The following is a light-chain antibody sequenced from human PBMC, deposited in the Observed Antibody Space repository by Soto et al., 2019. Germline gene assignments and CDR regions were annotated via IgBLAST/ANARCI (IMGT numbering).Light chain of an antibody. CDR1: QSISAW. CDR3: QQYMSYPLT. CDR2: KAS. V-gene: IGKV1-5*03. Sequence: DIQMTQSPSSLSASVGDRVTITCRASQSISAWLAWYQQRPGKAPKLLIYKASGLEVGVPSRFSGSGSGTEFTLTISSLQPDDFATYYCQQYMSYPLTVGGGTKVDIK. J-gene: IGKJ4*01.